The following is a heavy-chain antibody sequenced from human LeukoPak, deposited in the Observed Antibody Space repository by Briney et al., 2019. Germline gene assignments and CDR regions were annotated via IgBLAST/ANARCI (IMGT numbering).Heavy chain of an antibody. Sequence: GASVKVSCKASGYTFTGYYLLWVRQAPGQGLEWMGWINPNSGGTNYAQKFQGRVTITRDTTISTAYMELTRLRSDDTAVYYCARDRHYCSGGSGQPFDYWGQGTLVTVSS. J-gene: IGHJ4*02. D-gene: IGHD2-15*01. V-gene: IGHV1-2*02. CDR2: INPNSGGT. CDR3: ARDRHYCSGGSGQPFDY. CDR1: GYTFTGYY.